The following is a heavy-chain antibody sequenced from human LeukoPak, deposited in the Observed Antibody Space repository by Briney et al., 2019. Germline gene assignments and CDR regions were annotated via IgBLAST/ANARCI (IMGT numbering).Heavy chain of an antibody. CDR3: AKEGPPSSGWPFDY. D-gene: IGHD6-19*01. CDR1: GFTFSSSA. CDR2: ISDSGITT. Sequence: PGGSLRLSCAASGFTFSSSAMSWVRQAPGKGLEWVSAISDSGITTYYADSVKGRFSVSRDNSKNTLHLQMNSLRAEDTALYYCAKEGPPSSGWPFDYWGQGTLVTVSS. V-gene: IGHV3-23*01. J-gene: IGHJ4*02.